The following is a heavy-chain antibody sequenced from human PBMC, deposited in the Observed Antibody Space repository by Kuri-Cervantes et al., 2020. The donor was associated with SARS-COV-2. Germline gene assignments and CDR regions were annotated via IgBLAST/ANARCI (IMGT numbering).Heavy chain of an antibody. D-gene: IGHD3-22*01. Sequence: SETLSLTCAVYGGSFSGYYWSWIRQPPGKGLEWIGEINHSGSTNYNPSLKSRVTISVDTSKNQFSLKLSSVTAADTAVYYCARASAYYYDSSGYYYGHGDDAFDIWGQGQWSPSPQ. CDR1: GGSFSGYY. CDR2: INHSGST. CDR3: ARASAYYYDSSGYYYGHGDDAFDI. V-gene: IGHV4-34*01. J-gene: IGHJ3*02.